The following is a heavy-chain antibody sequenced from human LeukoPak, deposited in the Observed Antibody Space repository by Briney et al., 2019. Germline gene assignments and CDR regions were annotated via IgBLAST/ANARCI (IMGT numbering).Heavy chain of an antibody. CDR3: AREFCSGGSCSSLFYFDY. D-gene: IGHD2-15*01. V-gene: IGHV4-4*07. Sequence: PETLSLTCSVSGGSISRYYWNWIRQSAGKGLEWIGRIYTSGSTNYNPSLKSRVTMSVDTSKNQFSLKLSSVTAADTAVYYCAREFCSGGSCSSLFYFDYWGQGTLVTVSS. CDR1: GGSISRYY. CDR2: IYTSGST. J-gene: IGHJ4*02.